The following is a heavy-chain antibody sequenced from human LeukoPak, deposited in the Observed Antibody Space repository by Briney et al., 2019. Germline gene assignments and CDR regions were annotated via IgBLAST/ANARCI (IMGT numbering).Heavy chain of an antibody. CDR1: GGSFSGYY. CDR3: ASGVLFDY. V-gene: IGHV4-34*01. Sequence: SETLSLTCAVYGGSFSGYYWSWIRQPPGKGLEWIGEINHSGSTNYNPSLKSRVTISVDTSKNQFSLKLSSVTAADTAVYYCASGVLFDYWGQGTLVTVSS. J-gene: IGHJ4*02. CDR2: INHSGST. D-gene: IGHD2/OR15-2a*01.